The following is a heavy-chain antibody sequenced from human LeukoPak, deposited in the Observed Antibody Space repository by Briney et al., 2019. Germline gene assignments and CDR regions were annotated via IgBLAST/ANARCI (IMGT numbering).Heavy chain of an antibody. CDR1: GFTFSSYW. J-gene: IGHJ6*03. V-gene: IGHV3-7*01. Sequence: GGSLRLSXAASGFTFSSYWMSWVRQAPGKGLEWVANIKQDGSEKYYVDSVKGRFTISRDNAKNSLYLQMNSLRAEDTAVYYCARDQSYDFWSWGYYMDVWGKGTTVTVSS. D-gene: IGHD3-3*01. CDR2: IKQDGSEK. CDR3: ARDQSYDFWSWGYYMDV.